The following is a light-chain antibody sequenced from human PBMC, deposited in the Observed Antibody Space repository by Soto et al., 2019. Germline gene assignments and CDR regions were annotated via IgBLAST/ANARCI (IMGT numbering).Light chain of an antibody. CDR1: QSIGSS. CDR3: QQYNGYSRT. Sequence: DIQMTQSPSTLSASVGDGVTITCRASQSIGSSLAWYQQKPGKAPNLLISDASSLERGVPSRFSGSGSGTEFTLTIRSLQPDDFATYYCQQYNGYSRTFGQGTKVEIK. CDR2: DAS. V-gene: IGKV1-5*01. J-gene: IGKJ1*01.